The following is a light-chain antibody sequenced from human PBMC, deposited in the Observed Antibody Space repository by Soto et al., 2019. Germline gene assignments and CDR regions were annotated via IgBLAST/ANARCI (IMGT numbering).Light chain of an antibody. Sequence: IQMTQSPSTLSASVGDRVTITCRASQRTSSGLAWYQQKPGKAPKRLIYKTSTLESGVPSRFSGSGAGTEFTLTVGCLQPDDFAAYYCQQYSSYSYSVGQGIKVEIK. CDR3: QQYSSYSYS. V-gene: IGKV1-5*03. CDR1: QRTSSG. CDR2: KTS. J-gene: IGKJ2*03.